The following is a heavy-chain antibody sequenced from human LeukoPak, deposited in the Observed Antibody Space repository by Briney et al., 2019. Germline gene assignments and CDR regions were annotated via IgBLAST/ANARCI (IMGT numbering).Heavy chain of an antibody. CDR3: AKDASWVARGDYFDH. J-gene: IGHJ4*02. CDR2: VTHDGSLA. Sequence: GGSLRLSCEASGFTFNKYGMHWVSQNPGKGLEWITFVTHDGSLAFYADSVKGRLTISRDNSKNTVFLQMDSLRADDTAVYYCAKDASWVARGDYFDHWGQGTLVTVSS. CDR1: GFTFNKYG. V-gene: IGHV3-30*02. D-gene: IGHD3-16*01.